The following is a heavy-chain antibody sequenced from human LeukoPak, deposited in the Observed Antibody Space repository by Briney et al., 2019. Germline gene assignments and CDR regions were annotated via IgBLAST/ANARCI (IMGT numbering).Heavy chain of an antibody. V-gene: IGHV3-30-3*02. D-gene: IGHD3-9*01. J-gene: IGHJ4*02. CDR2: ISYDGSNK. Sequence: GGSLRLSCVASGFTFSSYSMQWVRQTPGKGLEWVAVISYDGSNKYYADSVKGRFTISRDNSKNTLYLQMNSLRPEDTAVYYCAKSMDILTGYLWSLDYWGQGTLVTVSS. CDR3: AKSMDILTGYLWSLDY. CDR1: GFTFSSYS.